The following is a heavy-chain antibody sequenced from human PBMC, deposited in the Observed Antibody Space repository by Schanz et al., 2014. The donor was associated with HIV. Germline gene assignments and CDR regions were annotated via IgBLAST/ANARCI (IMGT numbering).Heavy chain of an antibody. CDR2: INPYDGST. CDR3: ARGGYYRGVGDYYVTTFDY. D-gene: IGHD2-21*01. V-gene: IGHV1-46*01. CDR1: GYTFTSQY. J-gene: IGHJ3*01. Sequence: QVQLVQSGAEVKKPGASVKVSCKASGYTFTSQYMHWVRQAPGQGLEWMGLINPYDGSTSNAQKFQGRVTMTRDTSIRTAYMELSSLRSDDTAVYYCARGGYYRGVGDYYVTTFDYWGRGTKVTVSS.